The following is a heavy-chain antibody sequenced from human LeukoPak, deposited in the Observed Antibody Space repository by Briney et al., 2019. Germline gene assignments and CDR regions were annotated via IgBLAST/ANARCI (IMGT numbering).Heavy chain of an antibody. CDR1: GFTFSSYG. D-gene: IGHD3-10*01. Sequence: GGSLRLSCAASGFTFSSYGMHWVRQAPGKGLEWVAVISYDGSNKYYAGSVKGRFTISRDNSKNTLYLQMNSLRAEDTAVYYCAKDRGLWFPHGMDVWGQGTTVTVSS. CDR2: ISYDGSNK. J-gene: IGHJ6*02. V-gene: IGHV3-30*18. CDR3: AKDRGLWFPHGMDV.